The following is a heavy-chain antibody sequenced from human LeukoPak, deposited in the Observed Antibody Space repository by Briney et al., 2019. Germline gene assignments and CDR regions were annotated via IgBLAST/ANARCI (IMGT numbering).Heavy chain of an antibody. CDR2: INPNSGGT. D-gene: IGHD6-19*01. CDR3: ASEAVAGISSFDY. CDR1: GYTFTGYY. Sequence: ASVKVSCKASGYTFTGYYLHWVRQAPGQGLEWMGWINPNSGGTNYAQKFQGRVTMTRDTSISTAYMELSRLRSDDTAVYYCASEAVAGISSFDYWGQGTLVTVSS. V-gene: IGHV1-2*02. J-gene: IGHJ4*02.